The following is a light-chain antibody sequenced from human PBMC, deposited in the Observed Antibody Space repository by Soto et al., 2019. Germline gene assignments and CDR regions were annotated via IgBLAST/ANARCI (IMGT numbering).Light chain of an antibody. CDR1: NSDVGGYNY. CDR2: GVS. Sequence: QSALTQPRSVSGSPGQSVTISCTGTNSDVGGYNYVSWYQQYPGKAPKLMISGVSERPSGVPDRFSGSKSGNTASLTISGLQAEDEADHYCCSYVDTDTWVFGGGTKVTVL. CDR3: CSYVDTDTWV. V-gene: IGLV2-11*01. J-gene: IGLJ3*02.